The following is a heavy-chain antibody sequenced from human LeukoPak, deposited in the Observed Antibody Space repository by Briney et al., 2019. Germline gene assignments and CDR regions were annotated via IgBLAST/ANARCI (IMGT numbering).Heavy chain of an antibody. CDR2: INPNTGDT. Sequence: GASVTVSCKASGYTFTSYGMSWVRQAPGQGLEWMGWINPNTGDTHYAQKFQGRVTLTRDTSITTVYMELSRLTSDDTAIFYCAVAPGDYWGQGTLVTVSS. D-gene: IGHD2-21*01. CDR1: GYTFTSYG. CDR3: AVAPGDY. J-gene: IGHJ4*02. V-gene: IGHV1-2*02.